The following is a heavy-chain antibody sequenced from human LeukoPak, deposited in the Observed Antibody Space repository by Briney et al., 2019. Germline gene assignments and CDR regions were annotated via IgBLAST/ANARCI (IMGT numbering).Heavy chain of an antibody. J-gene: IGHJ6*04. Sequence: ASVKVSCKASGYTFTGYGISWVRQAPGQGLEWMGWISAYNDNTNYAQKLQGRVTMTTDTSTSTAYMELRSLRSDDTAVYYCARVDDFWSGYSFFMDVWGKGTTVTVSS. CDR3: ARVDDFWSGYSFFMDV. CDR1: GYTFTGYG. CDR2: ISAYNDNT. D-gene: IGHD3-3*01. V-gene: IGHV1-18*01.